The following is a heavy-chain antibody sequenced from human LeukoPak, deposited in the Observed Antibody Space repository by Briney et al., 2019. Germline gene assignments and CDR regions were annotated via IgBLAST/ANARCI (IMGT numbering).Heavy chain of an antibody. Sequence: GESLKISCKGSGYSFTSYWIGWVRQMPGKGLEWMGIIYPGDSDTRYSPSLQGQVTISADKSISTAYLQWSGLKASDSAMYYCARRGYSYGYEFDYWGRGTLVTVSS. CDR1: GYSFTSYW. J-gene: IGHJ4*02. CDR2: IYPGDSDT. D-gene: IGHD5-18*01. V-gene: IGHV5-51*01. CDR3: ARRGYSYGYEFDY.